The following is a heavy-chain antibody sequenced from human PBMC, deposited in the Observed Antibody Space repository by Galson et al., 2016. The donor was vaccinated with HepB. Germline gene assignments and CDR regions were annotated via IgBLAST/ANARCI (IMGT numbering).Heavy chain of an antibody. CDR3: ARDRVHYYGSGTSEYFDY. D-gene: IGHD3-10*01. Sequence: SLRLSCAASGFAFSSYGMHWVRQAPGKGLEWVAVISYDGSNKYYADSVKGRFTISRDNSKNTLYLQMNSLRAEDTAVYYCARDRVHYYGSGTSEYFDYWGQGTLVTVSS. CDR2: ISYDGSNK. CDR1: GFAFSSYG. V-gene: IGHV3-30*19. J-gene: IGHJ4*02.